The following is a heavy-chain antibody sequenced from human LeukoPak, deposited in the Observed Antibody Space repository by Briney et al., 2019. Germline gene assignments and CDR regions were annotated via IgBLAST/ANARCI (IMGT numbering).Heavy chain of an antibody. CDR3: AKGDYNYYYGMDV. J-gene: IGHJ6*02. CDR1: GFTVSSNY. Sequence: QSGGSLRLSCAASGFTVSSNYMSWVRQAPGKGLEWVSVIYSGGSTYYADSVKGRFTISRDNSKNTLYLQMNSLRAEDTALYYCAKGDYNYYYGMDVWGQGTTVTVSS. V-gene: IGHV3-53*01. CDR2: IYSGGST.